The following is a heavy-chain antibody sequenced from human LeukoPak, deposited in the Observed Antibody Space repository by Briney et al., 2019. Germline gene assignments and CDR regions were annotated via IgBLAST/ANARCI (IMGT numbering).Heavy chain of an antibody. J-gene: IGHJ4*02. CDR1: GFTVSTNY. CDR2: ISYDGSNK. D-gene: IGHD3-16*01. V-gene: IGHV3-30-3*01. Sequence: GGSLRLSCAASGFTVSTNYMSWVRQAPGKGLEWVAVISYDGSNKYYADSVKGRFTISRDNSKNTLYLQMNSLRAEDTAVYYCARGPLGELYFDYWGQGTLVTVSS. CDR3: ARGPLGELYFDY.